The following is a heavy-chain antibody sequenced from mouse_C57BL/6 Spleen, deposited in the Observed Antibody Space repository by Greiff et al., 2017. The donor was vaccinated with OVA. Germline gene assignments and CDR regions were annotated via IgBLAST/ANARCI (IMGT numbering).Heavy chain of an antibody. Sequence: EVKLQQSGPGLAKPSQTLSLTCSVTGYSITSDYWNWIRKFPGNKLEYMGYISYSGSTYYNPSLKSRISITRDTSKNQYYLQLNSVTTEDTATYYCARSPFYGSSHWYFDVWGTGTTVTVSS. J-gene: IGHJ1*03. CDR3: ARSPFYGSSHWYFDV. D-gene: IGHD1-1*01. CDR1: GYSITSDY. CDR2: ISYSGST. V-gene: IGHV3-8*01.